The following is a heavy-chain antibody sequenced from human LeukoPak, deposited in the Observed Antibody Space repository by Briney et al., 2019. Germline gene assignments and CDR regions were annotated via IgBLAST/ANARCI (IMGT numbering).Heavy chain of an antibody. J-gene: IGHJ4*02. CDR2: ISYDGSDK. Sequence: GGSLRLSCAASGFTFSDYLMNWVRQAPGKGLEWVALISYDGSDKNYADSVKGRFTISRDNSKNTLYLQMNSLRAEDTALYYCARDFSSEEGDYWGQGTLVTVSS. CDR3: ARDFSSEEGDY. D-gene: IGHD6-13*01. CDR1: GFTFSDYL. V-gene: IGHV3-30*04.